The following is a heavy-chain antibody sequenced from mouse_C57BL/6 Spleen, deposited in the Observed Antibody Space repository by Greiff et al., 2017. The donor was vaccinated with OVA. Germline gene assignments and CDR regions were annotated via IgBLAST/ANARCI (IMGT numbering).Heavy chain of an antibody. J-gene: IGHJ3*01. CDR2: IDPSDSYT. CDR3: ARWDDGYYQGFAY. CDR1: GYTFTSYW. V-gene: IGHV1-69*01. Sequence: QVQLQQPGAELVMPGASVKLSCKASGYTFTSYWMHWVKQRPGQGLEWIGEIDPSDSYTNYNQKFKGKSTLTVDKSSSTAYMQLCSLTSEDSAVYDCARWDDGYYQGFAYWGQGTLVTVSA. D-gene: IGHD2-3*01.